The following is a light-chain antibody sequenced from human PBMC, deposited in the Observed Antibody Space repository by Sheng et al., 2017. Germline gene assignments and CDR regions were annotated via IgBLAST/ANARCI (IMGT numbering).Light chain of an antibody. J-gene: IGLJ3*02. V-gene: IGLV3-1*01. CDR1: KLGDKY. CDR3: GTWDTSLSAGDWV. Sequence: SYEVTQPPSVSVSPGQTGSITCSGDKLGDKYVCWYQQKPGQSPVLVIYQNMKRPSGIPDRFSGSKSGTSATLAITGLQTGDEAEYYCGTWDTSLSAGDWVFGGGTKLTVL. CDR2: QNM.